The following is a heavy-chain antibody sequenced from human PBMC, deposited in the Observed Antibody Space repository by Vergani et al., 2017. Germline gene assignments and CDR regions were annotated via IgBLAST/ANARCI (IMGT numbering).Heavy chain of an antibody. CDR1: GFTFSSYA. CDR2: ISGSGGST. Sequence: EVQLLESGGGLVQPGGSLRLSCAASGFTFSSYAMSWVRQAPGKGLEWVSAISGSGGSTYYADSVKGRFTISRDNSKNTLYLQMNSLRAEDTAVYYCARGDDFWSGYYFSAFDIWGQGTMVTVSS. J-gene: IGHJ3*02. V-gene: IGHV3-23*01. D-gene: IGHD3-3*01. CDR3: ARGDDFWSGYYFSAFDI.